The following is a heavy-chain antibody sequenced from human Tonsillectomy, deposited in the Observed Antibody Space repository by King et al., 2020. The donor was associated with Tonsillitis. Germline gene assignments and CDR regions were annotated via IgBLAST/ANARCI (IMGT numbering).Heavy chain of an antibody. Sequence: TLKESGPTLVRPTQTLTLTCTFSGFSLSTRGVAVGWIRQPPGKALEWLGVIGWDDDKRYSPSLKSRLTFIKDTSKNQVVLTMTNMDPVDTATYYCAHSRREGFDWEFVFDYWGQGTLVTVSS. CDR1: GFSLSTRGVA. D-gene: IGHD3-9*01. J-gene: IGHJ4*02. CDR3: AHSRREGFDWEFVFDY. V-gene: IGHV2-5*02. CDR2: IGWDDDK.